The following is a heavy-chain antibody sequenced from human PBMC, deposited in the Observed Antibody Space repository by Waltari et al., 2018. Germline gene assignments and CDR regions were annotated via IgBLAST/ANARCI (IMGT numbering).Heavy chain of an antibody. CDR1: GFSLSTSGVG. J-gene: IGHJ5*02. D-gene: IGHD6-13*01. Sequence: QITLKESGPTLVKPTQTLTLTCTCSGFSLSTSGVGVGWSRQPPGKALEWLALIYWNDDQRSSPSLKSRLTITKDTSKNQVVLTMTNMDPVDTATYYCAHPTIAYSSSRLFWFDPWGQGTLVTVSS. CDR2: IYWNDDQ. V-gene: IGHV2-5*01. CDR3: AHPTIAYSSSRLFWFDP.